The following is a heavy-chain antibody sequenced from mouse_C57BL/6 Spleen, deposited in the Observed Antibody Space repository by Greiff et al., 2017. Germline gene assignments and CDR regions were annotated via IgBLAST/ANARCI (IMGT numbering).Heavy chain of an antibody. CDR3: ARSQYYFDY. V-gene: IGHV14-2*01. CDR1: GFNINDYY. Sequence: VQLQQSGAELVKPGASVKLSCTASGFNINDYYMHWVKQRTEQGLEWIGRIDPEDGETKYAPKFQGKATITADTSSNTAYLQLSSLTSEDTAVYYCARSQYYFDYWGQGTTLTVSS. CDR2: IDPEDGET. J-gene: IGHJ2*01.